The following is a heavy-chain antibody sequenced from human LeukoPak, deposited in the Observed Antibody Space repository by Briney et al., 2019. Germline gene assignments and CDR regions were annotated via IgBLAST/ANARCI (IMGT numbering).Heavy chain of an antibody. D-gene: IGHD3-22*01. CDR1: GFTFGSYA. J-gene: IGHJ2*01. V-gene: IGHV3-23*01. Sequence: PGGSLRLSCAASGFTFGSYAMSWVRQAPGKGLEWVSAISGSGGSSYYADSVKGRFTISRDNAKNSLYLQMTSLRAEDTAVYYCARAPVYYDETRGYLKISNWYFDLWGRGTLVTVSS. CDR2: ISGSGGSS. CDR3: ARAPVYYDETRGYLKISNWYFDL.